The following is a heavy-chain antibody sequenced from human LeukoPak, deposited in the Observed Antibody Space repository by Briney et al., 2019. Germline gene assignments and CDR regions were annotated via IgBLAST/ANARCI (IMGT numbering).Heavy chain of an antibody. CDR2: ITNTGGTI. D-gene: IGHD1-26*01. CDR3: ARDQLPDY. V-gene: IGHV3-48*03. CDR1: GFTFSGYE. Sequence: GGSLRLSCAASGFTFSGYEMNWVRQAPGKGLEWVSYITNTGGTIYYADSVKGRFTISRDSAKNLLYLQMNSLRVEDTAIYYCARDQLPDYWGQGTLVTVSS. J-gene: IGHJ4*02.